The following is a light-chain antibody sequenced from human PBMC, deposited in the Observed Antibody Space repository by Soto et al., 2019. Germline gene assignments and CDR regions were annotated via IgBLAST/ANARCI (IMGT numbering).Light chain of an antibody. J-gene: IGLJ1*01. CDR2: AVS. CDR1: SSDIGVYNY. Sequence: QSALTQPASVSGSPGQSITVSCTGTSSDIGVYNYVSWYQQHPGKAPKVMIYAVSNRPSGVSNRFSGSKSGHPASLTISGLQADDEADYYCSSYTINSTLVFGTGTKLTVL. V-gene: IGLV2-14*01. CDR3: SSYTINSTLV.